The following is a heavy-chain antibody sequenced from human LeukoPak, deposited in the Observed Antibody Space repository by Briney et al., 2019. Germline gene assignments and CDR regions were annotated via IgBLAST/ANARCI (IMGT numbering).Heavy chain of an antibody. Sequence: GGSLRLSCAASGFRFSSYEMNWVRQAPGKGLEWVSYISSSGSTIYYADSVKGRFTISRDNAKNSLYLQMNSLRAEDTAVYYCARAKIAVAVNFDYWGQGTLVTVSS. D-gene: IGHD6-19*01. CDR2: ISSSGSTI. CDR3: ARAKIAVAVNFDY. CDR1: GFRFSSYE. J-gene: IGHJ4*02. V-gene: IGHV3-48*03.